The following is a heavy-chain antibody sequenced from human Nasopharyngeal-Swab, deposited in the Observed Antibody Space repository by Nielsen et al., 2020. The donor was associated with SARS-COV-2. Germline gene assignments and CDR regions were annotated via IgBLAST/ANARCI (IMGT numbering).Heavy chain of an antibody. CDR3: ARGLSGVVPAPILGLGPFYSYYYMDV. D-gene: IGHD2-2*01. Sequence: GSLSLSCVVYGGSFTSYYWGWIRQPPGKGLEWIAEINHSGNTHYNPSLKSRVTMSVDTSKNQFSLRLSSVTAADTAVYYCARGLSGVVPAPILGLGPFYSYYYMDVWGKGTTVTVSS. J-gene: IGHJ6*03. CDR2: INHSGNT. V-gene: IGHV4-34*01. CDR1: GGSFTSYY.